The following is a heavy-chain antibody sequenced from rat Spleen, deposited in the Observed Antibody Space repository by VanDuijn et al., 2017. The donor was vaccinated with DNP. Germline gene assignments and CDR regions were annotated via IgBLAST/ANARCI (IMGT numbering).Heavy chain of an antibody. J-gene: IGHJ2*01. CDR1: GFTFSDYY. CDR2: IRYDGGST. Sequence: EVQLVESGGDLVQPGRSLKLFCAASGFTFSDYYMAWVRQAPTKGLEWVAYIRYDGGSTKYGDSVKVLFTISRDNAKNTLYLKMNSLRSEDLATYYCVRWNSGHFDYWGQGVMVPVSS. D-gene: IGHD4-3*01. CDR3: VRWNSGHFDY. V-gene: IGHV5-22*01.